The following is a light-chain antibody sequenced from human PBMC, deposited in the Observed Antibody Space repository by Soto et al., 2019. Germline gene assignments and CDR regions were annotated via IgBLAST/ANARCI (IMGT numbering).Light chain of an antibody. V-gene: IGLV2-14*01. CDR3: SSYTTSSTWV. CDR2: EVT. CDR1: SSDVGAYDF. Sequence: SALTQPASVSGSPGQSITISCVGTSSDVGAYDFVSWYQQHPGKAPKLLIYEVTYRPSGISNRFSGSKSGYTASLTISGLQAEDESDYYCSSYTTSSTWVFGGGTKLTVL. J-gene: IGLJ3*02.